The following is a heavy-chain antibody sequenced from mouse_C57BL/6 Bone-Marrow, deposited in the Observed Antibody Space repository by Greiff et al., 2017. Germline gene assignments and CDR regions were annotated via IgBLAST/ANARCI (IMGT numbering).Heavy chain of an antibody. CDR1: GFNIKDDY. CDR2: IDPENGDT. J-gene: IGHJ3*01. D-gene: IGHD4-1*02. Sequence: VQLQQSGAELVRPGASVKLSCTASGFNIKDDYMHWVKQRPEQGLEWIGWIDPENGDTEYASKFQGKATITADTSSNTAYLQIISLTSEDTAVYYCTTDNWDDAYWGQGTLVTVSA. CDR3: TTDNWDDAY. V-gene: IGHV14-4*01.